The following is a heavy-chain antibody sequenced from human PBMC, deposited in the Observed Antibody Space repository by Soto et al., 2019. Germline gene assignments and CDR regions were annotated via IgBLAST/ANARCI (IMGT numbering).Heavy chain of an antibody. D-gene: IGHD1-26*01. CDR1: GGSFSGYY. CDR2: INHSGST. CDR3: ARGASGSYYLSPGRRYFDY. J-gene: IGHJ4*02. Sequence: SETLSLTCAVYGGSFSGYYWSWIRQPPGKGLEWIGEINHSGSTNYNPSLKSRVTISVDTSKNQFSLKLSSVTAADTAVYYCARGASGSYYLSPGRRYFDYWGQGTLVTVSS. V-gene: IGHV4-34*01.